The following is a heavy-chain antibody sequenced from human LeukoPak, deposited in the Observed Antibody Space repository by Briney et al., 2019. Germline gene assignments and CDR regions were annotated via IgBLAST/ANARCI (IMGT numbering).Heavy chain of an antibody. V-gene: IGHV3-23*01. J-gene: IGHJ4*02. Sequence: GGSLRLSCAASGFTFSSYSMNWVRQAPGKGLEWVSAISGSGGSTYYADSVKGRFTISRDNSKNTLYLQMNSLRAEDTAVYYCAKVLRYVDWLDHVGPGDYFDYWGQGTLVIVSS. CDR2: ISGSGGST. D-gene: IGHD3-9*01. CDR1: GFTFSSYS. CDR3: AKVLRYVDWLDHVGPGDYFDY.